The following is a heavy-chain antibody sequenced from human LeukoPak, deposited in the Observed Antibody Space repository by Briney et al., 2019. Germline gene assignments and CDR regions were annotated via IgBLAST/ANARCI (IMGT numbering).Heavy chain of an antibody. Sequence: SETLFLTCAVYGGSFSGYYWSCIRQPPGKGLEWIGEINHSGRTNYNPSLKSRVTISVDTPKNQFSLKLSSVTAADTAVYYCARFPLYGLIVSAFDYWGQGTLVTVSS. J-gene: IGHJ4*02. D-gene: IGHD3-10*01. V-gene: IGHV4-34*01. CDR1: GGSFSGYY. CDR2: INHSGRT. CDR3: ARFPLYGLIVSAFDY.